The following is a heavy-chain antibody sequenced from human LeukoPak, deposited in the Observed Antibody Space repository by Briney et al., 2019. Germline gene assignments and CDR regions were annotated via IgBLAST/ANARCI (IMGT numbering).Heavy chain of an antibody. J-gene: IGHJ4*02. V-gene: IGHV3-30*18. CDR1: GFTFSNYW. Sequence: QPGGSLRLSCAASGFTFSNYWMSWVRQAPGKGLEWVAVISYDGSNKYYADSVKGRFTISRDNSKNTLYLQMNSLRAEDTAVYYCAKDSRGSYCGGDCYLYYFDYWGQGTLVTVSS. D-gene: IGHD2-21*02. CDR2: ISYDGSNK. CDR3: AKDSRGSYCGGDCYLYYFDY.